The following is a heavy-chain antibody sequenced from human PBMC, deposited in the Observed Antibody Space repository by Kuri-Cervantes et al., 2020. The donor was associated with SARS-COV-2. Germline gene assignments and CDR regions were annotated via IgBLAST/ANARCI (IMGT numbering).Heavy chain of an antibody. D-gene: IGHD3-16*01. CDR1: GGSISSYY. CDR3: ARVGGGGWFDP. Sequence: SETLSLTCTVSGGSISSYYWSWIRQPPGKGLEWIGYIYYSGSTNYNPSLKSRVTISVDTSKNQFSLKLSSVTAADTAVYYCARVGGGGWFDPWGQGTLVTDSS. J-gene: IGHJ5*02. CDR2: IYYSGST. V-gene: IGHV4-59*12.